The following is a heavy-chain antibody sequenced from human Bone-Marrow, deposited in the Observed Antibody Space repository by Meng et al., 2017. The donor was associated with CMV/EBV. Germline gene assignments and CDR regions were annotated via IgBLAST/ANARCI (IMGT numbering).Heavy chain of an antibody. CDR1: GFTFSSYS. CDR3: ARPITMVRGVRSGVFDI. CDR2: ISSSSSYI. V-gene: IGHV3-21*01. Sequence: GESLKISCAASGFTFSSYSMNWVRQAPGKGLEWVSSISSSSSYIYYADSVKGRFTISRDNAKNSLYLQMNSLRAEDTAVYYCARPITMVRGVRSGVFDIWGEGTMVAVSS. J-gene: IGHJ3*02. D-gene: IGHD3-10*01.